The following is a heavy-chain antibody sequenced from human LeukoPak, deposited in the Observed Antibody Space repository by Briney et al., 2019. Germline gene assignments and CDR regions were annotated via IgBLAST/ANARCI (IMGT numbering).Heavy chain of an antibody. V-gene: IGHV3-11*06. D-gene: IGHD6-19*01. CDR3: ASRVAVAGTGAFDI. CDR1: GFTFSNYW. CDR2: ISSSSSYT. J-gene: IGHJ3*02. Sequence: GGSLRLSCAASGFTFSNYWMSWIRQAPGKGLEWVSYISSSSSYTNYADSVKGRFTISRDNAKNSLYLQMNGLRAEDTAVYYCASRVAVAGTGAFDIWGQGTMVTVSS.